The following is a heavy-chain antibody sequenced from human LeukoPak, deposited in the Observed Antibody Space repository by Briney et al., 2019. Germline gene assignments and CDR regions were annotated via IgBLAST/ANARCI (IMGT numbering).Heavy chain of an antibody. CDR3: ARDPYCSSTSCYAGDYYFDY. J-gene: IGHJ4*02. CDR1: GYTFTGYY. D-gene: IGHD2-2*01. V-gene: IGHV1-2*02. Sequence: GASVKVSCKASGYTFTGYYMHWVRQAPGQGLEWMGWINPNSGGTNYAQKLQGRVTMTTDTSTSTAYMELRSLRSDDTAVYYCARDPYCSSTSCYAGDYYFDYWGQGTLVTVSS. CDR2: INPNSGGT.